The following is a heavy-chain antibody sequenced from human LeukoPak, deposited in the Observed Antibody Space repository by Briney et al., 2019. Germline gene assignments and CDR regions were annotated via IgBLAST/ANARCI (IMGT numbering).Heavy chain of an antibody. Sequence: SGGSLRLSCAASGFIFSGSAMHWVRQASGKGLEWVGRIRSKANSYATAYAASVKGRFTLSRDDSKNTAYLQMNSLKTEDTAVYYCTRHADLVGARVIYYYYMNVWGKGTTVTVSS. CDR1: GFIFSGSA. CDR3: TRHADLVGARVIYYYYMNV. V-gene: IGHV3-73*01. D-gene: IGHD1-26*01. CDR2: IRSKANSYAT. J-gene: IGHJ6*03.